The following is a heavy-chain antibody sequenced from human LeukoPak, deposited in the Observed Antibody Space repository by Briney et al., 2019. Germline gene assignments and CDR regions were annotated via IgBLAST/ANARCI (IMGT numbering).Heavy chain of an antibody. V-gene: IGHV4-34*01. CDR2: INDSERT. CDR1: GGSFSNYY. CDR3: ARRWNYGRNYYIDV. J-gene: IGHJ6*03. Sequence: SETLSLTCAVYGGSFSNYYWSWIRQPPRKGREWIGEINDSERTNYNPYLMSRVTVSVDPSKKQFSLRLTSVTATDTAVYYCARRWNYGRNYYIDVWGKGATVSVSS. D-gene: IGHD1-7*01.